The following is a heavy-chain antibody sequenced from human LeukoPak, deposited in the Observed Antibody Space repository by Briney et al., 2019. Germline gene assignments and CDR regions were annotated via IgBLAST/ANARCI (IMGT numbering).Heavy chain of an antibody. CDR2: ISSSSSYI. CDR1: GFTFSSYS. J-gene: IGHJ6*03. Sequence: AGGSLRLSCAASGFTFSSYSMNWVRQTPGKGLEWVSSISSSSSYIFYADSVEGRFTMSRDNAKKSLFLQMNSLRAEDTAVYYCARDYGDYEPGRHHYYYYYMDVWGKGTTVTVSS. D-gene: IGHD4-17*01. V-gene: IGHV3-21*01. CDR3: ARDYGDYEPGRHHYYYYYMDV.